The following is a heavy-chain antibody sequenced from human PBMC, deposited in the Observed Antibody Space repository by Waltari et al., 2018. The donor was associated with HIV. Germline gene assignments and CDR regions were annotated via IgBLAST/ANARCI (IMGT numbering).Heavy chain of an antibody. CDR1: GFTVSSNY. Sequence: EVQLVESGGGLVQPGGSLRLSCAASGFTVSSNYMSWVRQAPGKGLEWVSVIYSGGSTYYADSVKGRFTISRDNSKNTLYLQMNSLRAEDTAVYYCARCFEYSSSSFDYWGQGTLVTVSS. J-gene: IGHJ4*02. CDR3: ARCFEYSSSSFDY. D-gene: IGHD6-6*01. CDR2: IYSGGST. V-gene: IGHV3-66*02.